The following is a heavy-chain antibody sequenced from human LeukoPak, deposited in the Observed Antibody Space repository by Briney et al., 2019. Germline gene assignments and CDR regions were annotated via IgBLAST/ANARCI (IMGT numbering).Heavy chain of an antibody. CDR3: AGGSSGWYSVAY. CDR2: INPSGGST. CDR1: GYTFTSYY. Sequence: ASMKVSCKASGYTFTSYYMHWVRQAPGQGLEWMGIINPSGGSTSYAQKFQGRVTMTRDTSTSTVYMELSSLRPEDTAVYYCAGGSSGWYSVAYWGQGTLVTVSS. V-gene: IGHV1-46*01. J-gene: IGHJ4*02. D-gene: IGHD6-19*01.